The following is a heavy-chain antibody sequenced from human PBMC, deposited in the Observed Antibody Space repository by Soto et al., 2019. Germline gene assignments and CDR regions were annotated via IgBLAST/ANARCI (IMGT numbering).Heavy chain of an antibody. D-gene: IGHD3-22*01. CDR3: ARVEDYYDSSGYGYPA. Sequence: ASLKVCCKASGDTFTSYYMHWVRQAPGQGLEWMGIINPSGGSTSYAQKFQGRVTMTRDTSTSTVYMELSSLRSEDTAVYYCARVEDYYDSSGYGYPAWGQGTLVTVSS. CDR2: INPSGGST. V-gene: IGHV1-46*01. CDR1: GDTFTSYY. J-gene: IGHJ5*02.